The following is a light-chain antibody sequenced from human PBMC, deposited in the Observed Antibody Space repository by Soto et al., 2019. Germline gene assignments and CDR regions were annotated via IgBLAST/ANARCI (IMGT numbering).Light chain of an antibody. CDR3: HKYGSAPPT. V-gene: IGKV3-20*01. CDR2: GAA. Sequence: EIVFTQSPGTLTLSPGERATLSCRASHSVCHNDLARYQQKPGQAPRLLINGAANRATGIPDRFSGSGSATDFTLTISRLEPEDFAVYYCHKYGSAPPTFGGGTKVAIK. CDR1: HSVCHND. J-gene: IGKJ4*01.